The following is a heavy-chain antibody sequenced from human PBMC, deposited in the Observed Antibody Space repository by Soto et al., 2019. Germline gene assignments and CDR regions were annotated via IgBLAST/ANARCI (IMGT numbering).Heavy chain of an antibody. CDR1: GFTFSSYG. D-gene: IGHD6-19*01. Sequence: QVQLVESGGGVVQPGRSPRLSCAASGFTFSSYGMHWVRQAPGKGLEWVAVISYDGSNKYYADSVKGRFTISRDNSKNTLYLQMNSLRAEDTAVYYCAKDRAAAVAGLFDYWGQGTLVTVSS. CDR3: AKDRAAAVAGLFDY. CDR2: ISYDGSNK. V-gene: IGHV3-30*18. J-gene: IGHJ4*02.